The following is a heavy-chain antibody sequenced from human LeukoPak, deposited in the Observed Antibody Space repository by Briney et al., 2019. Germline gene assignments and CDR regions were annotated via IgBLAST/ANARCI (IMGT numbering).Heavy chain of an antibody. CDR3: AKTSLSDASGHYYYMDV. J-gene: IGHJ6*03. Sequence: GGSLRLSCAASGFTFSNYAMAWVRQAPGRGLEWVSAIGGGGGDTYYADSVKGRFTISRDNSQNTVSLQVNNLRTEDTALYYCAKTSLSDASGHYYYMDVWGKGTTVTVSS. CDR2: IGGGGGDT. D-gene: IGHD3-3*01. V-gene: IGHV3-23*01. CDR1: GFTFSNYA.